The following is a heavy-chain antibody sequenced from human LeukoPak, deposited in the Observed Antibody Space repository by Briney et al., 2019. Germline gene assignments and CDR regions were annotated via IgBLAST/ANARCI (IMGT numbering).Heavy chain of an antibody. J-gene: IGHJ5*02. CDR2: INPSGGST. V-gene: IGHV1-46*01. CDR3: ARDGTQAPPIMVRGALFDP. CDR1: GYTFTSYY. D-gene: IGHD3-10*01. Sequence: GASVKVSCRASGYTFTSYYMHWVRQAPGQGLEWMGIINPSGGSTSYAQKFQGRVTMTRDTSTSTVYMELSSLRSEDTAVYYCARDGTQAPPIMVRGALFDPWGQGTLVTVSS.